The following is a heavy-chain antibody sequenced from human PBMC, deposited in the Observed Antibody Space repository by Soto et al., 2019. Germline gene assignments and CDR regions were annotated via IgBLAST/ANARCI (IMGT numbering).Heavy chain of an antibody. V-gene: IGHV1-69*13. D-gene: IGHD1-26*01. J-gene: IGHJ6*02. CDR1: GGTFSSYA. Sequence: SVKVSCKASGGTFSSYAISWVRQAPGQGLEWMGGIIPIFGTANYAQKFQGRVTITADESTSTAYMELSSLRSEDTAVYYCAREGYSGSYFYYYGMDVWGQGTTVTVS. CDR2: IIPIFGTA. CDR3: AREGYSGSYFYYYGMDV.